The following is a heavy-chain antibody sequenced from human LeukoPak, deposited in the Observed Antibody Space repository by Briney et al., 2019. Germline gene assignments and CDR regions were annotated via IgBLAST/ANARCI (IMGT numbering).Heavy chain of an antibody. CDR3: ARHPMYYDSSGSFDY. J-gene: IGHJ4*02. CDR2: IIPIFGTA. V-gene: IGHV1-69*05. D-gene: IGHD3-22*01. CDR1: GGTFSSYA. Sequence: ASVKVSCKASGGTFSSYAISWVRQAPGQGLEWMGGIIPIFGTANYAQKFQGRVTITTDESTSTAYMELSSLRSEDTAVYYCARHPMYYDSSGSFDYWGQGTLVTVSS.